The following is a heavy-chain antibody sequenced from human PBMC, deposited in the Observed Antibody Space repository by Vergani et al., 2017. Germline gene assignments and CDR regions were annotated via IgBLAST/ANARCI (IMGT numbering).Heavy chain of an antibody. Sequence: EVQLVPSGAEVKKPGESLKISCKGSGYSFTSYWIGWVRQRPGKGLEWMGIIYPGDSDTRYSPSFQGLVTISADKSISTAYLQWSSLKASDTAIYYCARGAAGIINWFDPWGQGTLVTVSS. D-gene: IGHD6-13*01. CDR3: ARGAAGIINWFDP. V-gene: IGHV5-51*03. J-gene: IGHJ5*02. CDR1: GYSFTSYW. CDR2: IYPGDSDT.